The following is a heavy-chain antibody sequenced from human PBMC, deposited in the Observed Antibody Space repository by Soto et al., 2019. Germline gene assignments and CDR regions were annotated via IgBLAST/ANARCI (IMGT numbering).Heavy chain of an antibody. CDR1: GFNVSISY. D-gene: IGHD6-13*01. V-gene: IGHV3-23*01. CDR3: AKDGQPSPAAGSFDY. J-gene: IGHJ4*02. CDR2: ISTSGGST. Sequence: GGSLRLSCAASGFNVSISYMSWVRQVPGKGLEWVSAISTSGGSTNYADSVKGRFTISRDNSKNTLYLQMNSLRAEDTAVYYCAKDGQPSPAAGSFDYWGQGTLVTVSS.